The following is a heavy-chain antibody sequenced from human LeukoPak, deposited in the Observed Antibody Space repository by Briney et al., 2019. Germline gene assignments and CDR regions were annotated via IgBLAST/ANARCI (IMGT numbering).Heavy chain of an antibody. CDR1: GFTFDDYA. D-gene: IGHD5-12*01. CDR3: AKDGAWLRFDD. V-gene: IGHV3-9*01. CDR2: INWNSDSI. J-gene: IGHJ4*02. Sequence: PGRSLRLSCAVSGFTFDDYAMHWVRQVPGKGLEWVSGINWNSDSIGYADSVKGRFTTSRDNSKNTVYLQMNNVRAEDTAVYYCAKDGAWLRFDDWGQGTLVTVSS.